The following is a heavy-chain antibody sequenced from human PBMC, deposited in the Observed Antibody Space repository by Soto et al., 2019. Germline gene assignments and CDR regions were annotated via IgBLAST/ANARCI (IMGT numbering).Heavy chain of an antibody. D-gene: IGHD2-2*02. Sequence: SGPTLVNPTQTLTLTCTFSGFSLTTNGVGVGWIRQPPGKALEWPALIYWDDDRRFSPSLKTRLTITKDTSRNQVVLRMTNMDPVDTATYYCAHSDCSSTSCYKVWFDSWGQGTPVTVSS. CDR1: GFSLTTNGVG. CDR3: AHSDCSSTSCYKVWFDS. CDR2: IYWDDDR. J-gene: IGHJ5*01. V-gene: IGHV2-5*02.